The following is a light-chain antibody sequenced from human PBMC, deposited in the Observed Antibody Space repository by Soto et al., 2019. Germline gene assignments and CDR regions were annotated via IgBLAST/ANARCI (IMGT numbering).Light chain of an antibody. V-gene: IGLV2-8*01. Sequence: QSALTQPPSASGSPGQSVTISCTGTSSDVGGYNYVSWYQQHPGKAPKLMIYEVSKRPSGVPDRFSGSKSGNTASLTVSGLQVEDEADYYCSTWDASLNALIFGGGTKLTVL. CDR3: STWDASLNALI. J-gene: IGLJ2*01. CDR1: SSDVGGYNY. CDR2: EVS.